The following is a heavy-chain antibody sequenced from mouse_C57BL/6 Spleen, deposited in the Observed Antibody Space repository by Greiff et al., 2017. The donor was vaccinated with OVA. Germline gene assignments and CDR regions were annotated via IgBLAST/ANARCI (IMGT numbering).Heavy chain of an antibody. CDR1: GYTFTSYW. CDR3: AREEGNYCDY. Sequence: QVQLQQPGAELVKPGASVKMSCKASGYTFTSYWITWVKPRPGQGLEWIGDIYPGSGSTNYNEKFKSKATLTVDTSSSTAYMQLSSLTSEDAAVYYCAREEGNYCDYWGQGTTLTVSS. CDR2: IYPGSGST. J-gene: IGHJ2*01. V-gene: IGHV1-55*01.